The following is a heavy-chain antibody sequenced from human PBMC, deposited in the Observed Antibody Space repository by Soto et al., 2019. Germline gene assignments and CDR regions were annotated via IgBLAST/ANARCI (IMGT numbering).Heavy chain of an antibody. CDR3: ARHPAHCSVGICHTDY. V-gene: IGHV4-59*08. Sequence: QVQLQESGPGLVKPSETLSLTCSVSGGSISDYYWNWIRRPPGKGLEWLGYVYSSGATNYNPSLTSRVTISVDTSRNQFSLKLTSVTAADTAVYYCARHPAHCSVGICHTDYWGQGTLVTVSS. J-gene: IGHJ4*02. CDR1: GGSISDYY. CDR2: VYSSGAT. D-gene: IGHD2-15*01.